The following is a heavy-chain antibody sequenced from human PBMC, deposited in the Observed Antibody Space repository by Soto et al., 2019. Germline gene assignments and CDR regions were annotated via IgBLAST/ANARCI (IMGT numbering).Heavy chain of an antibody. V-gene: IGHV1-8*01. D-gene: IGHD2-2*01. Sequence: EASVKVSCKVSGYTFRAFDINWVRQASGQGLELMGWMNPKSGQTGYSPRFQGRLTLTGNTSISTVYMELSSLRPEDTAVYYCAREIGPALDWFHPWGQGTPVTVSS. CDR2: MNPKSGQT. J-gene: IGHJ5*02. CDR1: GYTFRAFD. CDR3: AREIGPALDWFHP.